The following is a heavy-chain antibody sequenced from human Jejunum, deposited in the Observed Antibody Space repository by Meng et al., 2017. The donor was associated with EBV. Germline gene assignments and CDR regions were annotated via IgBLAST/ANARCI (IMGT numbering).Heavy chain of an antibody. Sequence: EVQPVQSVAEVKKPGXTVKVSCKVSGHVFTDYYIHWVQQAPGKGLEWMGLVVPEDGEVKYAEKFQGRVTITADTSTDTAYLELSSLRSEDTAMYYCATVNFYDTPSFWGQGTLVTVSS. D-gene: IGHD3-22*01. CDR3: ATVNFYDTPSF. CDR1: GHVFTDYY. CDR2: VVPEDGEV. J-gene: IGHJ4*02. V-gene: IGHV1-69-2*01.